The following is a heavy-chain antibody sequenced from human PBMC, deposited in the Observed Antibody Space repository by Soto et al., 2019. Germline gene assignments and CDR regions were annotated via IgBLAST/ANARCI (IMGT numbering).Heavy chain of an antibody. J-gene: IGHJ6*02. D-gene: IGHD6-13*01. Sequence: ASVKVCCKASGYTFTIYYICWVRQAPGQGLEWMGIINSGGGSTSYAQKFQGRFTISRDNARNSLYLQMNSLRAEDTAVYYCARAGGYSRTTPNPRAYDMDVWGQGTTVTVSS. CDR2: INSGGGST. V-gene: IGHV1-46*01. CDR3: ARAGGYSRTTPNPRAYDMDV. CDR1: GYTFTIYY.